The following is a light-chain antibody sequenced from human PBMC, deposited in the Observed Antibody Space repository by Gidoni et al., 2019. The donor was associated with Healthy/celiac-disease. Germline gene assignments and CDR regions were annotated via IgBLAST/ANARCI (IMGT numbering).Light chain of an antibody. V-gene: IGKV3-20*01. CDR3: QQYVTSPLT. CDR1: QSVSSNS. J-gene: IGKJ4*01. CDR2: DTS. Sequence: EIVLTQSPGTLSLSPGERATLPCRASQSVSSNSLAWYQQQPGQAPRLLIYDTSSRATGTPDRFSGSGSGTDFTLTISRLEPEDFAVYYCQQYVTSPLTFGGGTKVEIK.